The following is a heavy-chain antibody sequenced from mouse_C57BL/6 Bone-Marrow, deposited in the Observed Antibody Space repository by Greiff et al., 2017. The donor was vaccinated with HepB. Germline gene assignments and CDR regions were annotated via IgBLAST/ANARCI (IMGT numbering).Heavy chain of an antibody. CDR3: SRRERIRLREFAY. CDR1: GYTFTSYW. V-gene: IGHV1-69*01. CDR2: IDPSDSYT. Sequence: QVQLQQSGAELVMPGASVKLSCKASGYTFTSYWMHWVKQRPGHGLEWIGEIDPSDSYTNYNQKFKGKSTLTVDKSSSTAYMQLSSLTSEDSAVYYCSRRERIRLREFAYWGQGTLVTVSA. D-gene: IGHD3-2*02. J-gene: IGHJ3*01.